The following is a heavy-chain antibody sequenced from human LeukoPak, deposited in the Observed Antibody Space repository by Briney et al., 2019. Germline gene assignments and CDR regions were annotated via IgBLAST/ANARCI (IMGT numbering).Heavy chain of an antibody. D-gene: IGHD6-13*01. CDR1: GYSFTSYG. CDR2: ISAYNGNT. V-gene: IGHV1-18*01. CDR3: IRDAYSSSYYVY. Sequence: ASVKVSCKASGYSFTSYGISWVRQAPGQGLEGMGWISAYNGNTDYAQKVQGRVTLNTDTYTSTEYMEVRSLRYDDTTVYYCIRDAYSSSYYVYWGQGTLVTVSS. J-gene: IGHJ4*02.